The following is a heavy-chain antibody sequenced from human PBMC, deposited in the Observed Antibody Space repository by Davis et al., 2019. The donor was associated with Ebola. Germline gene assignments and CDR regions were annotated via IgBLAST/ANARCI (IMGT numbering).Heavy chain of an antibody. CDR2: ISGSGGTT. CDR3: AKDDWYFYDTSGYLRWFDP. Sequence: GGSLRLSCAASGFTVSSNYMSWVRQAPGKGLEWVSFISGSGGTTYYADSVKGRFTISRDNSKNILYLQMNSLRAEDTAVYYCAKDDWYFYDTSGYLRWFDPWGQGTLVTVSS. D-gene: IGHD3-22*01. CDR1: GFTVSSNY. V-gene: IGHV3-23*01. J-gene: IGHJ5*02.